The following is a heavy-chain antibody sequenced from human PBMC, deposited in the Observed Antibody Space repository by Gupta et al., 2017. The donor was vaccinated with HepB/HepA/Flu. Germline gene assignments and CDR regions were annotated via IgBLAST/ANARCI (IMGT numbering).Heavy chain of an antibody. CDR2: ISGSGAGT. J-gene: IGHJ4*02. V-gene: IGHV3-23*01. CDR1: EFTFSTYA. CDR3: AKPNSGSWSRYYFDF. Sequence: EVQLLESGGALVQPGGSLRLSCAASEFTFSTYAMSWFRQAPGKGLEWVSSISGSGAGTYYADSVRGRFTISRDNSKNTLSLQMNSLRAEDTAVYYCAKPNSGSWSRYYFDFWGQGTLVTVSS. D-gene: IGHD6-13*01.